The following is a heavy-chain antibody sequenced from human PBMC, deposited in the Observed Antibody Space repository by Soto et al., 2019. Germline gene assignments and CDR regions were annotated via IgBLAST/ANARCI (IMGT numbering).Heavy chain of an antibody. CDR3: AMEGVDIVLMVYAYYYYYMDV. V-gene: IGHV1-18*01. CDR1: GYTFTSYG. J-gene: IGHJ6*03. Sequence: ASVKVSCKASGYTFTSYGISWVRQAPGQGLEWMGWISAYNGNTNYAQKLQGRVTMTTDTSTSTAYMELRSLGSDDTAVYYCAMEGVDIVLMVYAYYYYYMDVWGKGTTVTVSS. CDR2: ISAYNGNT. D-gene: IGHD2-8*01.